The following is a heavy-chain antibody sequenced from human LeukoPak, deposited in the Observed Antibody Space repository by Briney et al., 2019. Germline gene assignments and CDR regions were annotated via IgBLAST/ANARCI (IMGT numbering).Heavy chain of an antibody. Sequence: SETLSLTCTVSGGSINNYYWSWIRQPPGKGLEWIGYIYYSGYTNYNLSLKSRVTISLDTSRKQFSLKLNSVTAADTAVYYCARHRYYDFWSGYYPALGYFDYWGQGTLVTVSS. CDR1: GGSINNYY. V-gene: IGHV4-59*08. D-gene: IGHD3-3*01. CDR2: IYYSGYT. CDR3: ARHRYYDFWSGYYPALGYFDY. J-gene: IGHJ4*02.